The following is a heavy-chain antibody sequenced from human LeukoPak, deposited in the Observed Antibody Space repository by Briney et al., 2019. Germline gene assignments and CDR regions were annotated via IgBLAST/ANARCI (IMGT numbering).Heavy chain of an antibody. CDR3: ARDLGWGIQLWPGDY. CDR2: ISAYNGNT. Sequence: GASVKVSCEASGGTFSSYAISWVRQAPGQGLEWMGWISAYNGNTNYAQKLQGRVTMTTDTSTSTAYMELRSLRSDDTAVYYCARDLGWGIQLWPGDYWGQGTLVTVSS. V-gene: IGHV1-18*01. D-gene: IGHD5-18*01. CDR1: GGTFSSYA. J-gene: IGHJ4*02.